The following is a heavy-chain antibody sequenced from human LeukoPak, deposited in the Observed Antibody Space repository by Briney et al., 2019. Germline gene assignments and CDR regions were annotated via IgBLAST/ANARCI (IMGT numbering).Heavy chain of an antibody. CDR3: ARVVVTAIDY. CDR1: EFNVSNNY. J-gene: IGHJ4*02. Sequence: GGSLRLSCVASEFNVSNNYMSWVRQAPGKGLEWVSGINWNGGSTGYADSVKGRFTISRDNAKNSLYLQMNSLRAEDTALYYCARVVVTAIDYWGQGTLVTVSS. CDR2: INWNGGST. V-gene: IGHV3-20*04. D-gene: IGHD2-21*02.